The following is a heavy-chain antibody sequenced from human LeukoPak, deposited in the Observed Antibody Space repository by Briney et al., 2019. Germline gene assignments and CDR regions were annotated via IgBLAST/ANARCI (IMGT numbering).Heavy chain of an antibody. CDR1: GGSVSSGSYY. Sequence: SETLSLTCTVSGGSVSSGSYYWSWIRQPPGKGLEWIGYIYYSGNTNYNPSLKSRVTISVDTSKNQFSLKLSSVTAADTAVYYCARDGEMDAFDIWGQGTMVTVSS. J-gene: IGHJ3*02. D-gene: IGHD5-24*01. V-gene: IGHV4-61*01. CDR3: ARDGEMDAFDI. CDR2: IYYSGNT.